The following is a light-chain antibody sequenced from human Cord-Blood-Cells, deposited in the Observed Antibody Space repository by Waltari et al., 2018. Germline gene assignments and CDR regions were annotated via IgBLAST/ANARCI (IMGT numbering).Light chain of an antibody. CDR2: WAS. CDR1: QSVLYSSNNKNY. CDR3: QQYYSTPIT. J-gene: IGKJ5*01. Sequence: DIVMTQSPDSLAVSLGERAPSNCKSSQSVLYSSNNKNYLAWYQQKPGQPPKLLIYWASTRESGVPDRCSGSGSGTDFTLTISSLHAEDVAVYYCQQYYSTPITFGQGTRLEIK. V-gene: IGKV4-1*01.